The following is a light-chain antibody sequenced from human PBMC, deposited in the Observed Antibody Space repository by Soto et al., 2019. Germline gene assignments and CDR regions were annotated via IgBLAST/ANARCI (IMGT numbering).Light chain of an antibody. CDR3: QQSYSDPWT. Sequence: DIQMTHSPSSLSASVGDRVTITCRASQSISSNLNWYHQKPGKAPALLIYAASNLQGVVPSRFSGSGSGTDVTLTISSLQPEDFATYFCQQSYSDPWTFGQGTRVEIK. V-gene: IGKV1-39*01. CDR2: AAS. CDR1: QSISSN. J-gene: IGKJ1*01.